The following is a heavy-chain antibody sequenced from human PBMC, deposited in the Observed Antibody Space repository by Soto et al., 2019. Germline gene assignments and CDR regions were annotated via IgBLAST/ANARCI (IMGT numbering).Heavy chain of an antibody. D-gene: IGHD2-2*01. CDR1: GFTFSSYA. Sequence: GGSLRLSCAASGFTFSSYAMSWVRQAPGKGLEWVSAISGSGGSTYYADSVKGRFTISRDNSKNTLYLQMNSLRAEDTAVYYCAKDRYCSSTSCPVDCWGQGTLVTVSS. V-gene: IGHV3-23*01. CDR3: AKDRYCSSTSCPVDC. CDR2: ISGSGGST. J-gene: IGHJ4*02.